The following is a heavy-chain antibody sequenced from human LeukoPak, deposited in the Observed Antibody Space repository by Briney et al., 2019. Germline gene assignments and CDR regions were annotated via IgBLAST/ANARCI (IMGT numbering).Heavy chain of an antibody. J-gene: IGHJ3*02. V-gene: IGHV4-59*01. CDR3: ARVLTGTLSRAFDI. CDR2: IYYSGST. Sequence: SETLSLTCTVSGGSISSYYWSWIRQRPGKGLEWIGYIYYSGSTNYNPSLKSRVTISVDTSKNQFSLKLSSVTAADTAVYYCARVLTGTLSRAFDIWGQGTMVTVSS. CDR1: GGSISSYY. D-gene: IGHD1-20*01.